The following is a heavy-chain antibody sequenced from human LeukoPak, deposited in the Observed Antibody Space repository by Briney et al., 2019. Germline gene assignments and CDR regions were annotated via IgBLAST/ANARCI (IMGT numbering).Heavy chain of an antibody. CDR3: ARVLYYYDSSGYYDYFDY. V-gene: IGHV3-48*04. CDR1: GFTFNTYG. D-gene: IGHD3-22*01. CDR2: ISSSGSTI. J-gene: IGHJ4*02. Sequence: PGGSLRLSCAASGFTFNTYGMNWVRQAPGKGLEWVSYISSSGSTIYYADSVKGRFTISRDNAKNSLYLQMNSLRAEDTAVYYCARVLYYYDSSGYYDYFDYWGQGTLVTVSS.